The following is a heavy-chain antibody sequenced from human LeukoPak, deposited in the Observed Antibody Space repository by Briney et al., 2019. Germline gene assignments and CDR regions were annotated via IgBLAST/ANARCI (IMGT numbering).Heavy chain of an antibody. CDR3: ARDRRDYYYMDV. V-gene: IGHV1-46*01. Sequence: ASVKVSCKASGYTFTSYYMHRVRQAPGQGLEWMGIINPSGGSTSYAQKFQGRVTMTRDMSTSTVYMELSSLRSEDTAVYYCARDRRDYYYMDVWGKGTTVTVSS. CDR2: INPSGGST. J-gene: IGHJ6*03. CDR1: GYTFTSYY.